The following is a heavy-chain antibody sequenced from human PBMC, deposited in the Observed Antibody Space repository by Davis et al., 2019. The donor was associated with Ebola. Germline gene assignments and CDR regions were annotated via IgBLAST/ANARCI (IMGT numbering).Heavy chain of an antibody. Sequence: SETLSLTCAVSGYSISSSNWWGWIRQPPGKGLEWIGYIYYSGSTYYNPSLKSRVTMSVDTSKNQFSLKLSSVTAVDTAVYYCARTGHGDFIWSYYFDYWGQGTLVTVSS. D-gene: IGHD4-17*01. J-gene: IGHJ4*02. V-gene: IGHV4-28*01. CDR1: GYSISSSNW. CDR3: ARTGHGDFIWSYYFDY. CDR2: IYYSGST.